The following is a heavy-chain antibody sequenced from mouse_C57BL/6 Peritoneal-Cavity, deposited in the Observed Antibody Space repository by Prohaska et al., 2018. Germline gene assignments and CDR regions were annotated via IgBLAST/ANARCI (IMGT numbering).Heavy chain of an antibody. Sequence: QVQLQQPGTELVKPGASVKLSRKASGYTFTSYWMHWVKQRPGQGLEWIGNINPSNGGTNYNEKFKSKATLTVDKSSSTAYMQLSSLTSEDSAVYDCARERGYGNFYAYWGQGNLVTVYA. CDR1: GYTFTSYW. J-gene: IGHJ3*01. CDR3: ARERGYGNFYAY. CDR2: INPSNGGT. V-gene: IGHV1-53*01. D-gene: IGHD1-1*01.